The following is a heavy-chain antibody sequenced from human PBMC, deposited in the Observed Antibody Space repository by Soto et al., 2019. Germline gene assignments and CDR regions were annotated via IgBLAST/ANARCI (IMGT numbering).Heavy chain of an antibody. J-gene: IGHJ4*02. CDR1: GFTFSDYY. D-gene: IGHD2-2*01. CDR2: ISSSGSTI. Sequence: PGGSLRLSCAASGFTFSDYYMSWIRQAPGKGLEWVSYISSSGSTIYYADSVKGRFTISRDNAKNSLYLQMNSLRAEDTAVYYCARHILPAAMIPIDYWGQGTLVTVSS. V-gene: IGHV3-11*01. CDR3: ARHILPAAMIPIDY.